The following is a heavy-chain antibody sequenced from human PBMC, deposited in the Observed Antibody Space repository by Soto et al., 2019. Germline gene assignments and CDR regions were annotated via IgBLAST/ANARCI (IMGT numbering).Heavy chain of an antibody. CDR2: ISGSSDTI. Sequence: EVQLVESGGGLVQPGGSLRLSCAASGFTLRSYNMNWVRQAPWKGLEWVSYISGSSDTIYYADSVKGRFTISRDNDKNSLYLQMDSLRDEDTAVYYCARDHGGSTWFVGIYYYFGVDVWGQGTTVTVSS. D-gene: IGHD6-13*01. J-gene: IGHJ6*02. CDR3: ARDHGGSTWFVGIYYYFGVDV. V-gene: IGHV3-48*02. CDR1: GFTLRSYN.